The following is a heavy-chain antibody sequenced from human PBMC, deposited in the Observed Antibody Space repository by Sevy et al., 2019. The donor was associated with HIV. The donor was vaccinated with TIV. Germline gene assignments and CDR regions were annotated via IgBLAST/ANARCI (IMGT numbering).Heavy chain of an antibody. CDR2: ISHDGTYK. Sequence: GGSLRLSCAASGFSFSDYGMHWVRQAPGKGLEWVALISHDGTYKYYGDSVKGRFTISRDNSKSTLYLQMNSLGPEDAAVYYCAKAFHNRLIGTSGDAFHMWGQGTVVTVSS. CDR3: AKAFHNRLIGTSGDAFHM. D-gene: IGHD1-1*01. V-gene: IGHV3-30*18. J-gene: IGHJ3*02. CDR1: GFSFSDYG.